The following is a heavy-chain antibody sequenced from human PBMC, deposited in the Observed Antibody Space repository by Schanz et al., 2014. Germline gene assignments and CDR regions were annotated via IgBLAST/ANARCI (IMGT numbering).Heavy chain of an antibody. CDR3: ATEGPRGTRHPINYYYAMDN. J-gene: IGHJ6*02. CDR2: ISFSGNTI. Sequence: EVHLVESGGGLVRPGGSLRLSCTTSGLIFSTYTLNWVRQAPGKGLEWISYISFSGNTIYYADSVKGRFTISRDNAKNSVFLQMNRLRAEDTAVYYCATEGPRGTRHPINYYYAMDNWGQGTKVTV. D-gene: IGHD6-6*01. CDR1: GLIFSTYT. V-gene: IGHV3-48*01.